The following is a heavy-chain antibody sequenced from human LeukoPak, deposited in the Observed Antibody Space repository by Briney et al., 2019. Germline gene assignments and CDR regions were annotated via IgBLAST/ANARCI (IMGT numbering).Heavy chain of an antibody. CDR3: ARGPGNMVRGVAYYMDV. CDR1: GYTFTSYD. V-gene: IGHV1-8*03. J-gene: IGHJ6*03. CDR2: MNPNSGNT. D-gene: IGHD3-10*01. Sequence: ASVKVSCKASGYTFTSYDINWVRQATGQGLEWMGWMNPNSGNTGYAQKFQGRVTITRNTSISTAYMELSSLRSEDTAVYYCARGPGNMVRGVAYYMDVWGKGTTVTISS.